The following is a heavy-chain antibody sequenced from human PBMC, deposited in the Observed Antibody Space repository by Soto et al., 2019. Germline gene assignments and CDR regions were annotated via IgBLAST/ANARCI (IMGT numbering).Heavy chain of an antibody. V-gene: IGHV1-46*01. CDR3: ARELYSCGGGCPYYMDY. J-gene: IGHJ4*02. CDR1: GYPFTDYF. D-gene: IGHD2-21*02. CDR2: ISLYHHST. Sequence: ASVKVSCKTSGYPFTDYFIHWVRQAPGQGLEWMGTISLYHHSTSYAQKFQGRLTVTADTSTTTVYMDLSSLTSEDSAVYWCARELYSCGGGCPYYMDYWGQGTLVTVSS.